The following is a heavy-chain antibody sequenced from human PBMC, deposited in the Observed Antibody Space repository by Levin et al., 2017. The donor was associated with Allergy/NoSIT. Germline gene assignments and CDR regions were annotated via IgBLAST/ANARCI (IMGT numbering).Heavy chain of an antibody. J-gene: IGHJ5*02. CDR3: ARGAEVVPAHGYSYGVGWFDP. Sequence: PSETLSLTCTVSGGSISSYYWSWIRQPPGKGLEWIGYIYYSGSTNYNPSLKSRVTISVDTSKNQFSLKLSSVTAADTAVYYCARGAEVVPAHGYSYGVGWFDPWGQGTLVTVSS. CDR2: IYYSGST. D-gene: IGHD5-18*01. V-gene: IGHV4-59*01. CDR1: GGSISSYY.